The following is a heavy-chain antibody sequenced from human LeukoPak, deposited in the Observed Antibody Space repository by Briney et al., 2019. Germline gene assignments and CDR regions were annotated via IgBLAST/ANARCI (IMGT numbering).Heavy chain of an antibody. D-gene: IGHD4-17*01. Sequence: GASVKVSCKVSGYTLTELSMHWVRQAPGKGLEWMGGFDPEDGETIYAQKFQGRVTMTEDTSTDTAYMELSSLRSEDTAVYYCATGIAVTNNYGAQRSDYHYGMDVWGQGTTVTVSS. J-gene: IGHJ6*02. CDR3: ATGIAVTNNYGAQRSDYHYGMDV. CDR1: GYTLTELS. CDR2: FDPEDGET. V-gene: IGHV1-24*01.